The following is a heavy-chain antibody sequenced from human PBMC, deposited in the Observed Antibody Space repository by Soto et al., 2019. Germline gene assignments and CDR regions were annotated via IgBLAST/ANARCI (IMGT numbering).Heavy chain of an antibody. CDR2: INTHNGNT. V-gene: IGHV1-18*01. CDR1: GYTFTTYG. CDR3: TREGSAPYSYSGMDA. J-gene: IGHJ6*02. Sequence: ASVKVSCKASGYTFTTYGISWVRQAPGQGLEWLGWINTHNGNTNYAQNLQGRVIMTADTSTSTAYMELRSLRSDDTAIYYCTREGSAPYSYSGMDAWGQGTTLTVSS. D-gene: IGHD6-19*01.